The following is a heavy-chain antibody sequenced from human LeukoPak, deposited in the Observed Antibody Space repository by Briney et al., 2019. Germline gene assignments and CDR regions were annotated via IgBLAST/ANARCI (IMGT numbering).Heavy chain of an antibody. V-gene: IGHV1-69*06. J-gene: IGHJ4*02. CDR2: IIPIFGTA. D-gene: IGHD6-13*01. CDR1: GGTFSSYA. CDR3: ARGGPSTYSSSTLDY. Sequence: SVKVSCKASGGTFSSYAISWVRQAPGQGLEWMGGIIPIFGTANYAQKFQGRVTITADKSTSTAYMELSSLRSEDTAVYYCARGGPSTYSSSTLDYWGQGTLVTVSS.